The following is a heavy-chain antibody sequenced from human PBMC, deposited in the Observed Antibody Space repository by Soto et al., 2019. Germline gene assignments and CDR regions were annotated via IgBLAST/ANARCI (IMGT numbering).Heavy chain of an antibody. CDR2: INHSGST. CDR3: ARGADYSGWEFDP. D-gene: IGHD6-19*01. V-gene: IGHV4-34*01. CDR1: GGSFSGYY. Sequence: SETLSLTCAVYGGSFSGYYWSWIRQPPGKGLEWIGEINHSGSTNYNPSLKSRVTISVDTSKNQFSLKLSSVTAADTAVYYCARGADYSGWEFDPWGQGTLVTVSA. J-gene: IGHJ5*02.